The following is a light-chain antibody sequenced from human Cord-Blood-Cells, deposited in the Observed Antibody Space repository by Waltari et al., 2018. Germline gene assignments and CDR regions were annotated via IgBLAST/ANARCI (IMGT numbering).Light chain of an antibody. J-gene: IGLJ3*02. CDR1: SSNIGNNY. CDR3: GTWDSSLSAGV. V-gene: IGLV1-51*01. Sequence: QSVLTQPPSVSAAPGQKVTISCSGSSSNIGNNYVSWYQQLPGTAPKLLIYDNNKRPSGIPCRFSGSKSGTSATLGITGLQTGDEADYYCGTWDSSLSAGVFGGGTKLTVL. CDR2: DNN.